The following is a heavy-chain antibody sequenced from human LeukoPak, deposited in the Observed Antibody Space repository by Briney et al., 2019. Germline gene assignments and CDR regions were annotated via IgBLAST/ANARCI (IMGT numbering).Heavy chain of an antibody. Sequence: PGGSLRLSCAASGFTFSSYSMNWVRRAPGKGLEWVSSISSSSSYIYYADSVKGRFTISRDNAKNSLYLQMNSLRAEDTAVYYCARTTVTTYGNWFDPWGQGTLVTVSS. J-gene: IGHJ5*02. V-gene: IGHV3-21*01. D-gene: IGHD4-17*01. CDR2: ISSSSSYI. CDR1: GFTFSSYS. CDR3: ARTTVTTYGNWFDP.